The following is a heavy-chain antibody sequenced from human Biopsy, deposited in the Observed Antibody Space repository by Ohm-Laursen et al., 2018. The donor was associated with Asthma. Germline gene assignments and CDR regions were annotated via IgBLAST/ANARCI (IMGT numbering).Heavy chain of an antibody. CDR1: GYTFISYA. CDR3: ARGQKSAGDRWFDP. Sequence: SVKVSCKASGYTFISYAIHWMRQAPGQGLEWMGRINPNSGATNYAQKFQGRVTMTRDTSTSTAYMEVSRLRSDDTAVYYCARGQKSAGDRWFDPWGQGTLVTVSS. J-gene: IGHJ5*02. D-gene: IGHD6-13*01. V-gene: IGHV1-2*06. CDR2: INPNSGAT.